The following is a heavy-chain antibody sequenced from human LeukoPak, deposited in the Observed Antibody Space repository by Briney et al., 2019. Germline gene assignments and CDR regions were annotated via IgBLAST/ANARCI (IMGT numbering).Heavy chain of an antibody. CDR3: ARDQVKALGLGLDYYYYMDV. Sequence: GGSLRLSCAASGFTFSDYYMSWIRQAPGKGLEWVSYISSRGTSKYYADSVKGRFSISRDNAKNSMYLQMNSLRVEDTAVYYCARDQVKALGLGLDYYYYMDVWGKGTTVTVSS. J-gene: IGHJ6*03. CDR1: GFTFSDYY. V-gene: IGHV3-11*04. D-gene: IGHD3-16*01. CDR2: ISSRGTSK.